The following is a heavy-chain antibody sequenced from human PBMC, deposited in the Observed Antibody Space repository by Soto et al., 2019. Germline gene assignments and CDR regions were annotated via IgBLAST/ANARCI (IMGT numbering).Heavy chain of an antibody. Sequence: PGGSLRLSCVASGFILTRSTMNWVRQAPGEGLEWVSSITSASDYIFYADSVKGRFTISRDNAKNSLDLQMNSLRAEDPAGYYCARVGTGSSTPLEIWGQGTMVAVSS. J-gene: IGHJ3*02. CDR2: ITSASDYI. V-gene: IGHV3-21*01. D-gene: IGHD3-3*01. CDR3: ARVGTGSSTPLEI. CDR1: GFILTRST.